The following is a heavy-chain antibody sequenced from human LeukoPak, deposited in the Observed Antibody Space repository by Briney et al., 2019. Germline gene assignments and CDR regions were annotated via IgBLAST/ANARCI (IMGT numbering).Heavy chain of an antibody. Sequence: ASVKVSCKASGYPFTGYYIQWVRQAPGQGIEWIGRIKSNTGGANYAQKFQGRVTLTRDTSITTAYMELSRLRPDDTAVYYCAREYNSGWFPWGQGTLVTASS. D-gene: IGHD6-19*01. J-gene: IGHJ5*02. CDR2: IKSNTGGA. CDR1: GYPFTGYY. CDR3: AREYNSGWFP. V-gene: IGHV1-2*06.